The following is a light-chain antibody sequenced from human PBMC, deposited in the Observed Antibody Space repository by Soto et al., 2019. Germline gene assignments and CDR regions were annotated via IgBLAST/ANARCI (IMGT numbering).Light chain of an antibody. J-gene: IGKJ4*01. CDR3: QQRSNWPA. CDR2: DAS. Sequence: EIVLTQSPATLSLSPGERATLSCRASQSVSSYLAWYQQNPGQAPRLLIYDASNRATGIPARFSCSGSGTAFTLTISSLEPEDFAVYYCQQRSNWPAFGGGTKVEIK. V-gene: IGKV3-11*01. CDR1: QSVSSY.